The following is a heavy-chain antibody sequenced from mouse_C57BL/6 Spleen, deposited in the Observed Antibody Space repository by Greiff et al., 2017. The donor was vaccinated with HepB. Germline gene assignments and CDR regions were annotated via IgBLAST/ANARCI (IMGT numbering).Heavy chain of an antibody. CDR1: GYTFTSYG. Sequence: VQLQQSGAELARPGASVKLSCKASGYTFTSYGISWVKQRTGQGLEWIGEIYPRSGNTYYNEKFKGKATLTADKSSSSAYMELRSLTSEDSAVYFCARSDSSAGFAYWGQGTLVTVSA. CDR3: ARSDSSAGFAY. CDR2: IYPRSGNT. V-gene: IGHV1-81*01. D-gene: IGHD3-2*02. J-gene: IGHJ3*01.